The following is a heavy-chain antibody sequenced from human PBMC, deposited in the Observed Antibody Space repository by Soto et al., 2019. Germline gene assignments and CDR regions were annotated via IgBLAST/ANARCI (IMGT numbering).Heavy chain of an antibody. V-gene: IGHV4-34*01. J-gene: IGHJ5*02. CDR3: ARGEGSSSWFLTPRYNWFDP. CDR2: INHSGST. Sequence: SETLSLSCSVYGGSFSGYYWSWIRQPPGKWLEWIGEINHSGSTNYNPSLKSRVAISVDTSKNQFSLKLSSVTAADTAVYYCARGEGSSSWFLTPRYNWFDPWGQGTLVTVSS. D-gene: IGHD6-13*01. CDR1: GGSFSGYY.